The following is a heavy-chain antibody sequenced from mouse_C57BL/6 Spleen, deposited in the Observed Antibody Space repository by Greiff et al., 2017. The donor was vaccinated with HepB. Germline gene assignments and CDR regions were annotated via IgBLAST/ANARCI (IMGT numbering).Heavy chain of an antibody. J-gene: IGHJ4*01. Sequence: QVQLQQPGAELVKPGASVKVSCKASGYTFTSYWMHWVKQRPGQGLEWIGRIHPSDSDTNYNQKFKGKATLTVDKSSSTAYMQLSSLTSEDSAVYYCAIRIYYGNPYAMDYWGQGTSVTVSS. V-gene: IGHV1-74*01. D-gene: IGHD2-1*01. CDR1: GYTFTSYW. CDR3: AIRIYYGNPYAMDY. CDR2: IHPSDSDT.